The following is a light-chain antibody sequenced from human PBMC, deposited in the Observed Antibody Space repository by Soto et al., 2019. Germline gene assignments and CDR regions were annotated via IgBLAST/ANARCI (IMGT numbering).Light chain of an antibody. Sequence: QSALTQPPSASGSPGQSVTISCTGTSSDVGGYNYVSWYQQHPGTAPKLVIYEVNKRPSGVPDRFSGSKSGNTASLTVSGLQAEDEAEYFCSSYAGSNTWIFGGGTKLTVL. J-gene: IGLJ2*01. CDR2: EVN. CDR1: SSDVGGYNY. V-gene: IGLV2-8*01. CDR3: SSYAGSNTWI.